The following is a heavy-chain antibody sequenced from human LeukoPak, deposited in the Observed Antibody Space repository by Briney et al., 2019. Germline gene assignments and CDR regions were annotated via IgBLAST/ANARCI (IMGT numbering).Heavy chain of an antibody. J-gene: IGHJ4*02. Sequence: SETLSLTCTVSGDSISSGDYYWSWIRQPAGKGLEWIGRIYTSGSTNYNPSLKSRVTMSVDTSKNQFSLKLSSVTAADTAVYYCARVDLAVAGFDYWGQGTLVTVSS. D-gene: IGHD6-19*01. CDR3: ARVDLAVAGFDY. CDR2: IYTSGST. V-gene: IGHV4-61*02. CDR1: GDSISSGDYY.